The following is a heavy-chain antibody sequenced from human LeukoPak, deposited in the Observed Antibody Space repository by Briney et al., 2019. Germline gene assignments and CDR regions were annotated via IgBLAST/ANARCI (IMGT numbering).Heavy chain of an antibody. CDR3: ARRRDSGSLQHFDY. D-gene: IGHD1-26*01. Sequence: KPGGSLRLSCAASGFTFSDYYMSWIRQAPGKGLEWVSYISSSSSTIYYADSVKGRFTISRDNAKNSLYLQMNSLRAEDTAVYYCARRRDSGSLQHFDYWGQGALVTVSS. J-gene: IGHJ4*02. CDR1: GFTFSDYY. CDR2: ISSSSSTI. V-gene: IGHV3-11*01.